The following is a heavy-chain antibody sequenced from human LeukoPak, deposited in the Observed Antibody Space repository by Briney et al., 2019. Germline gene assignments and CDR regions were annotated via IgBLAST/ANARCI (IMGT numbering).Heavy chain of an antibody. D-gene: IGHD6-13*01. CDR3: ARQAYSSNLGWFDP. V-gene: IGHV4-59*04. CDR2: IYNSGST. J-gene: IGHJ5*02. CDR1: GGSISNYY. Sequence: PSETLSLTCTVSGGSISNYYWTWIRQPPGKGLEWIGNIYNSGSTYYNPSLKSRVTISVDTSKNQFSLKLSSVTAADTAVYYCARQAYSSNLGWFDPWGQGTLVTVSS.